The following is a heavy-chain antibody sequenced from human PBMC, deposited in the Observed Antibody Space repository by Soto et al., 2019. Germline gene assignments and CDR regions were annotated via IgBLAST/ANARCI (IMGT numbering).Heavy chain of an antibody. D-gene: IGHD4-17*01. J-gene: IGHJ4*02. CDR2: IYYSGST. Sequence: NPSETLPHTRTVSGSLISSSYRSCIRQPPGKGLEWIGYIYYSGSTNYNPSLKSRVTISVDTSKNQFSLKLSSVTVVDTAVYYCARVSNGDFPLWGQGTLVTVS. CDR3: ARVSNGDFPL. CDR1: GSLISSSY. V-gene: IGHV4-59*01.